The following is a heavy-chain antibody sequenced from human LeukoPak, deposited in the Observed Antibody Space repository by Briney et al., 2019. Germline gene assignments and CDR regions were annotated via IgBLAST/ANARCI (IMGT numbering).Heavy chain of an antibody. V-gene: IGHV5-51*01. CDR3: ARRSIAARPGYNWFDP. Sequence: GESLKISCKGSGYSFTSYWIGWVRQMPGKGLEWMGIIYPGDSDTRYSPSFQGQVTISADKSISTAHLQWSSLKASDTAMYYCARRSIAARPGYNWFDPWGQGTLVTVSS. CDR1: GYSFTSYW. D-gene: IGHD6-6*01. CDR2: IYPGDSDT. J-gene: IGHJ5*02.